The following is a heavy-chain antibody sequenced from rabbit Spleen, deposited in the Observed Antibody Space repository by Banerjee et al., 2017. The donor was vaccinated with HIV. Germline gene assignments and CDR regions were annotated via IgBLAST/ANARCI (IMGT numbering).Heavy chain of an antibody. CDR1: GFTLSTYY. D-gene: IGHD8-1*01. J-gene: IGHJ4*01. V-gene: IGHV1S7*01. CDR2: IDPVFGIT. Sequence: HLKESGGGLVQPGGSLKLSCTASGFTLSTYYMNWVRQAPGKGLEWIGYIDPVFGITYYANWVNGRFSISRENAQNMVFLQMTSLTAADTATYFCARDGAGGSYFALWGPGTLVTVS. CDR3: ARDGAGGSYFAL.